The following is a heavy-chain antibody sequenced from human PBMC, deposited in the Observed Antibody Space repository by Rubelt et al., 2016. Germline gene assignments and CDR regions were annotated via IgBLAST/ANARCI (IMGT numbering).Heavy chain of an antibody. D-gene: IGHD6-19*01. CDR3: ARVSWGSGWSNNWFDP. J-gene: IGHJ5*02. Sequence: QVQLVQSGAEVKKPGASVKVSCKASGYTFTSYAMHWVRQAPGQRLEWMGWINAGNGNTKYSQKFPGSVPITRDTSASTAYMELSSLRSDDTAVYYCARVSWGSGWSNNWFDPWGQGTLVTVSS. CDR1: GYTFTSYA. V-gene: IGHV1-3*01. CDR2: INAGNGNT.